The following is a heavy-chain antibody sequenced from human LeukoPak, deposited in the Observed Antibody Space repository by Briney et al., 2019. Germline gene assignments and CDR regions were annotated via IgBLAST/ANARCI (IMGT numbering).Heavy chain of an antibody. CDR2: INPSGGST. V-gene: IGHV1-46*01. J-gene: IGHJ4*02. D-gene: IGHD3-16*02. CDR1: GYTFTSYY. CDR3: ARGAYYDYVWGSYRPHFYY. Sequence: GASVKVSCKASGYTFTSYYMHWVRQAPGQGLEWMGIINPSGGSTSYAQKFQGRVTMTRDTSTSTVYMELSSLRSEDTAVYYCARGAYYDYVWGSYRPHFYYWGQGTLVTVSS.